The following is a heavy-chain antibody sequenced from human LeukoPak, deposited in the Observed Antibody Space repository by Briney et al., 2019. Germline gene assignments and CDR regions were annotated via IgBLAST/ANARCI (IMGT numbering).Heavy chain of an antibody. Sequence: GGSLRLSCAASGFTFSSYAMSWVRQAPGKGLEWVSAISGSGGSTYYADSVKGRFTISRDNSKNTLYLQMNSLGAEDTAVYYCAKDPHYYDSNGWFDPWGQGTLVTVSS. CDR2: ISGSGGST. V-gene: IGHV3-23*01. CDR1: GFTFSSYA. D-gene: IGHD3-22*01. J-gene: IGHJ5*02. CDR3: AKDPHYYDSNGWFDP.